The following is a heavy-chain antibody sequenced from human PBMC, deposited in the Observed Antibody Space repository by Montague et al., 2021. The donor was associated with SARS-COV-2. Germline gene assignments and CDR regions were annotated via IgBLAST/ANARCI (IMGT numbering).Heavy chain of an antibody. J-gene: IGHJ6*03. CDR2: IYSSGST. V-gene: IGHV4-61*02. CDR3: ARDLGIMDV. CDR1: GGSINSGSYH. D-gene: IGHD7-27*01. Sequence: TLSLTCTVSGGSINSGSYHWSWIRQPAGKGLGWIGRIYSSGSTXYNPSLKSRVTISVDTSKNQFSLKVTSVTAADTAVYFCARDLGIMDVWGKGTTVTVSS.